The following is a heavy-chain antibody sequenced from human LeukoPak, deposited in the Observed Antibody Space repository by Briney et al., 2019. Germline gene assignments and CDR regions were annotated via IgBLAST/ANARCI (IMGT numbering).Heavy chain of an antibody. J-gene: IGHJ4*02. D-gene: IGHD6-13*01. V-gene: IGHV3-21*01. CDR2: ISSSSSYI. CDR3: ARDRGYSSSFDY. CDR1: GFTFSSYS. Sequence: GGSLRLSCAASGFTFSSYSMYWVRQAPGKGLEWVSSISSSSSYIYYADSVKGRFTISRDNAKNSLYLQMNSLRAEDTAVYYCARDRGYSSSFDYWGQGTLVTVSS.